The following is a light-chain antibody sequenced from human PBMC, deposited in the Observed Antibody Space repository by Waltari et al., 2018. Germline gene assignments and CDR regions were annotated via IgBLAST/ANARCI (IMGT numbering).Light chain of an antibody. CDR2: QDT. J-gene: IGLJ2*01. V-gene: IGLV3-1*01. CDR3: QAWDNNIVI. CDR1: KLGDNY. Sequence: SFDLTQPPSVSVSPGQTASITCSGDKLGDNYVCWYQQKPGQSPVLLIYQDTKRPSGIPERFSGSSSGNTATLTLSGTQAVDEADYYCQAWDNNIVIFGGGTKLTVL.